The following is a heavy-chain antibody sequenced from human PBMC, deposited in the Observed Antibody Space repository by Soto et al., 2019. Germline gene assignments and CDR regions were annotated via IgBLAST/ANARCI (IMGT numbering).Heavy chain of an antibody. CDR1: GFTFTSSA. Sequence: SVKVSCKASGFTFTSSAVQWVRQARGQRLEWIGWIVVGSGNTNYAQKFQERVTITRDMSTSTAYMELSSLRSEDTAVYYCAANPGFYYYYGMDVWGQGTTVTVSS. CDR3: AANPGFYYYYGMDV. CDR2: IVVGSGNT. J-gene: IGHJ6*02. V-gene: IGHV1-58*01.